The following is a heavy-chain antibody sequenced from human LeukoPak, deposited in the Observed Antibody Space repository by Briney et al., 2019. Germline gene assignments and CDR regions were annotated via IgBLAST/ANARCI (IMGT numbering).Heavy chain of an antibody. CDR3: ARGPRITMVRGVISHLFDY. CDR2: INPNSGGT. D-gene: IGHD3-10*01. V-gene: IGHV1-2*04. J-gene: IGHJ4*02. CDR1: GYTFTGYY. Sequence: GASVKVSCKASGYTFTGYYMHWVRQAPGQGLEWMGWINPNSGGTNYAQKFQGWVTMTRDTSISTAYMELSRLRSDDTAVYYCARGPRITMVRGVISHLFDYWGQGTLVTVSS.